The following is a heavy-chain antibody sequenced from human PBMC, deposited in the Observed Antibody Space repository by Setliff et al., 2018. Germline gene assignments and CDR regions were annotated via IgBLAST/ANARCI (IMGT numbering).Heavy chain of an antibody. J-gene: IGHJ4*02. Sequence: GGSLRLSCAASGFSFSSFGMHWVRQAPGKGLEWVAFIRYDGSNKFYGDSVKGRFTISRDNSKNTLYLHMNSLRTEDTAVYHCAKEASALYSYGYSPLDSWCQGTLVTVS. CDR1: GFSFSSFG. D-gene: IGHD5-18*01. CDR3: AKEASALYSYGYSPLDS. V-gene: IGHV3-30*02. CDR2: IRYDGSNK.